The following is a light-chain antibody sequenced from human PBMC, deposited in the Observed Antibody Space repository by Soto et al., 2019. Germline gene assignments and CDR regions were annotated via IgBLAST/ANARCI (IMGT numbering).Light chain of an antibody. Sequence: DIQMTQSPSTLSASVGDRVTIACRASQSISTWLAWYQQKRGKAPKLLIYKASILESGVPSRFSGSGSATEFTLTISSLQPEDFASYYCQQYETFPLTFGGGTKVEIK. CDR1: QSISTW. V-gene: IGKV1-5*03. CDR2: KAS. J-gene: IGKJ4*01. CDR3: QQYETFPLT.